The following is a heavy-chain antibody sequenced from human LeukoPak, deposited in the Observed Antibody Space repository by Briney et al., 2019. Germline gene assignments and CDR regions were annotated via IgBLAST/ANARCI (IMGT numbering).Heavy chain of an antibody. Sequence: GGSLRLSCTASGFTFSSYAMYWVRQAPGKGLEWVSGIFGSGGSAHYADSVKGRFTISRDSSQNTVYLQMNSLRAEDTAVYYCGKTTTGYSSGRNPAWPVDYWGQGTLVTVSS. CDR3: GKTTTGYSSGRNPAWPVDY. V-gene: IGHV3-23*01. J-gene: IGHJ4*02. CDR1: GFTFSSYA. D-gene: IGHD6-19*01. CDR2: IFGSGGSA.